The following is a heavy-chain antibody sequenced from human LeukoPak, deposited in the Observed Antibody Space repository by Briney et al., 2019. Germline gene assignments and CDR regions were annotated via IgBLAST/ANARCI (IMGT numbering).Heavy chain of an antibody. V-gene: IGHV3-23*01. CDR2: ITGSGGAT. CDR3: AKRSVVGATGAPYFDY. D-gene: IGHD1-26*01. CDR1: GFTFGSYS. Sequence: GGSLRLSCAASGFTFGSYSMSWVRQAPGKGLEWVSVITGSGGATYYADSVKGRFTISRDNSKNTLYLQMNSLRAEDTAVYYCAKRSVVGATGAPYFDYWGQGTLVTVSS. J-gene: IGHJ4*02.